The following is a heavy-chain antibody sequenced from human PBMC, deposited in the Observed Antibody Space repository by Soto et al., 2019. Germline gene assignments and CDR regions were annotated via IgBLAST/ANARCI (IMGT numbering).Heavy chain of an antibody. J-gene: IGHJ4*02. V-gene: IGHV3-7*04. CDR1: GFTFSSNW. Sequence: GGSLRLSCLGSGFTFSSNWMTWVRQAPGKGLEWVANIRQDGSEINYVDSVKGRFTISRDNTKSSLYLQMNSLRAEDTAIYYCAREVVVSRGASYFGYWGPGTLVTVSS. CDR2: IRQDGSEI. D-gene: IGHD2-2*01. CDR3: AREVVVSRGASYFGY.